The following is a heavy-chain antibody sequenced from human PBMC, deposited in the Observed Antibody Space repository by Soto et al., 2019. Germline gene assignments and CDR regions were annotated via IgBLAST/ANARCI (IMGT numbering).Heavy chain of an antibody. CDR2: ISSSGSTI. CDR1: GFTFSSYE. CDR3: ARDRYYYGLGRYQPIYYYDGMDV. V-gene: IGHV3-48*03. J-gene: IGHJ6*02. Sequence: PGGSLRLSCAASGFTFSSYEMNWVRQAPGKGLEWVSYISSSGSTIYYADSVKGRFTISRDNAKNSLYLQMNSLSAEDTAVYYCARDRYYYGLGRYQPIYYYDGMDVWGQGTTVTAP. D-gene: IGHD3-10*01.